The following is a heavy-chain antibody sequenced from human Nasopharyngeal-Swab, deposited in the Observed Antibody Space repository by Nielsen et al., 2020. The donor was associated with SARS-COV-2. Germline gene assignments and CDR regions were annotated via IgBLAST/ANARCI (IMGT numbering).Heavy chain of an antibody. CDR2: ISWNSGNK. J-gene: IGHJ6*02. CDR3: AKDTETGEGIYLWEGGMDV. D-gene: IGHD5-18*01. V-gene: IGHV3-9*01. Sequence: SLKISCAASGFSFDDYAMHWVRQPPGEGPEWVSRISWNSGNKHYADSVKGRFTISRDNAKNSLYLQMNSLRTEDTALYYCAKDTETGEGIYLWEGGMDVWGQGTTVTVSS. CDR1: GFSFDDYA.